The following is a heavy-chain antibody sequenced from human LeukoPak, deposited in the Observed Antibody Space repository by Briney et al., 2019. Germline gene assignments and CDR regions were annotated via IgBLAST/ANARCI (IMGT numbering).Heavy chain of an antibody. CDR3: ARVNYYDSSGLNYYYYGMDV. D-gene: IGHD3-22*01. J-gene: IGHJ6*02. CDR2: IYTSGST. V-gene: IGHV4-4*07. CDR1: GGSISSYY. Sequence: SETLSLTCTVSGGSISSYYWSWIRQPAGKGLEWIGRIYTSGSTNYNPSLKSRVTMSVDTSKNQFSLRLSSVTAADTAVYYCARVNYYDSSGLNYYYYGMDVWGQGTTVTVSS.